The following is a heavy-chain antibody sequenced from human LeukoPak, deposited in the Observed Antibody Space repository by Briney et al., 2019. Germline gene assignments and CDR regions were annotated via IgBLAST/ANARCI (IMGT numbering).Heavy chain of an antibody. CDR2: IYSGGST. V-gene: IGHV3-53*01. CDR1: GFTVSSNY. Sequence: GGSLRLSCAASGFTVSSNYMSWVRQAPGKGLEWGSVIYSGGSTYYSDSVKGRFTISRDNCKKTRYLQMNSLRAEDTAVYYCAGATRRYYYDSSGYYPFDYWGQGTLVTVSS. CDR3: AGATRRYYYDSSGYYPFDY. J-gene: IGHJ4*02. D-gene: IGHD3-22*01.